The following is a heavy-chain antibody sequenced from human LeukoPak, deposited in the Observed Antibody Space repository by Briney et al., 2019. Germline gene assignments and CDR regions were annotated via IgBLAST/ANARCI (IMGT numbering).Heavy chain of an antibody. J-gene: IGHJ4*02. D-gene: IGHD2-8*02. V-gene: IGHV3-30*18. CDR3: AKSLYWGDFDY. Sequence: GRSLRLSCAASGFTFSSYGMHWVRQAPGKGLEWVAVISYDGSNKYYADSVEGRFTISRDNSKNTLYLQMNSLRAEDTAVYYCAKSLYWGDFDYWGQGTLVTVSS. CDR2: ISYDGSNK. CDR1: GFTFSSYG.